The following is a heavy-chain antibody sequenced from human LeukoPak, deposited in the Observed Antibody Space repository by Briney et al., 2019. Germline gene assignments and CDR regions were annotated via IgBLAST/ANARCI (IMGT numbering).Heavy chain of an antibody. CDR3: AKLAPYDYVWGSYRWEGNYFDY. CDR1: GFTFSSYA. Sequence: GGSLRLSCAASGFTFSSYAMSWVRQAPGRGLEWVSAISGSGGSTYYADPVKGRFTISRDNSKNTLYLQMNSLRAEDTAVYYCAKLAPYDYVWGSYRWEGNYFDYWGQGTLATVSS. CDR2: ISGSGGST. J-gene: IGHJ4*02. D-gene: IGHD3-16*02. V-gene: IGHV3-23*01.